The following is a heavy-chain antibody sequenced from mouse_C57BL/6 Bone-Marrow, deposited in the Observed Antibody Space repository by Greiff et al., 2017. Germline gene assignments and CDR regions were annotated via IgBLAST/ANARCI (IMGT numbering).Heavy chain of an antibody. D-gene: IGHD1-1*01. CDR2: IHPNSGST. V-gene: IGHV1-64*01. CDR3: ARGTRITTVLDY. CDR1: GYTFTSYW. J-gene: IGHJ2*01. Sequence: QVQLKQPGAELVKPGASVKLSCKASGYTFTSYWMHWVKQRPGQGLEWIGMIHPNSGSTNYNEKFKSKATLTVDKSSSTAYRQLSSLTSEDSAVYYCARGTRITTVLDYWGQGTTLTVCS.